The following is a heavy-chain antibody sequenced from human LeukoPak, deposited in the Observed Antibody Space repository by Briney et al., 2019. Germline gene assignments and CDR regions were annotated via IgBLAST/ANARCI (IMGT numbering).Heavy chain of an antibody. CDR1: GFTLDDYA. CDR3: ARVGRIVGATWAFDI. D-gene: IGHD1-26*01. Sequence: GGSLRLSCAASGFTLDDYAMHWVRQAPGKGLEWVSGISWKSGSIGYADSVKGRFTISRDNAKNSLYLQMNSLRAEDTAVYYCARVGRIVGATWAFDIWGQGTMVTVSS. J-gene: IGHJ3*02. V-gene: IGHV3-9*01. CDR2: ISWKSGSI.